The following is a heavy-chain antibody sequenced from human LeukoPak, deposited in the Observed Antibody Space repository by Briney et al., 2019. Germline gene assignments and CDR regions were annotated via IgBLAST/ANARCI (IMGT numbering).Heavy chain of an antibody. CDR1: GFTFSSYG. D-gene: IGHD3-22*01. CDR3: ARDRYYYDSSGYHRTEYYFDY. CDR2: IWYDGSNK. Sequence: GRSLRLSCAASGFTFSSYGMHWVRQAPGKGLEWVAVIWYDGSNKYYADSVKGRFTISRDNSKNTLYLQMNSLRAEDTAVYYCARDRYYYDSSGYHRTEYYFDYWGQGTLVTVSS. J-gene: IGHJ4*02. V-gene: IGHV3-33*08.